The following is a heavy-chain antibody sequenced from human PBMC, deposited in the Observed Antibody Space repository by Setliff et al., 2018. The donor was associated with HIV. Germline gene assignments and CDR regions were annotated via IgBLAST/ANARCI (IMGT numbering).Heavy chain of an antibody. V-gene: IGHV4-39*01. Sequence: ETLSLTCTVSGGSISSGRYCWAWIRQAPGRGPEWIGSFSYIDSGTSYYNPSLKSRVTTFADTSKNQFSLFLSSVTAADTGVYYCAMTGYSATWYFDLWGQGTLVTVSS. CDR2: FSYIDSGTS. J-gene: IGHJ4*02. CDR3: AMTGYSATWYFDL. CDR1: GGSISSGRYC. D-gene: IGHD3-9*01.